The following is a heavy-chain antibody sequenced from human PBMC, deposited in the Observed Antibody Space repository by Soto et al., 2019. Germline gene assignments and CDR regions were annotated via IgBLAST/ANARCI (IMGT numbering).Heavy chain of an antibody. CDR2: LSYDGSNE. Sequence: QVQLVECGGGVVQPGTSLRLSCEASGFTFSSYAMQWVRQAPGKGLEWVAVLSYDGSNEYYADSVKGRFTMSRDNSKNTLYLEMHSLRTEDTAVYFCARRFLEWLLVDYWGQGTLVTVSS. CDR3: ARRFLEWLLVDY. CDR1: GFTFSSYA. D-gene: IGHD3-3*01. V-gene: IGHV3-30-3*01. J-gene: IGHJ4*02.